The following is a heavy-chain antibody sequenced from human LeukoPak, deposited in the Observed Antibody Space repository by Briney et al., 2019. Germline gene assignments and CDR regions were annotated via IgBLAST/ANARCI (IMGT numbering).Heavy chain of an antibody. CDR2: IRSKTNDYGT. Sequence: PGGSLRLSCAASGFTFSDSAMHWVRQASGKGLEWVGRIRSKTNDYGTAYGESVKGRVTISRDDSRNTAYLQINSLKVEDTAVYYCTTRISVAGGNTEFWGLGTLVTVSS. V-gene: IGHV3-73*01. J-gene: IGHJ4*02. D-gene: IGHD6-19*01. CDR3: TTRISVAGGNTEF. CDR1: GFTFSDSA.